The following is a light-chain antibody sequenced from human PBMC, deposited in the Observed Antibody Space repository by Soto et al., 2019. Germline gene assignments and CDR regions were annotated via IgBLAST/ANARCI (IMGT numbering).Light chain of an antibody. CDR2: WAS. J-gene: IGKJ2*01. CDR1: QSVLYSSNNKNY. Sequence: DIVMTQSPDSLAVSLGERATINCKSSQSVLYSSNNKNYLAWYQQKPGQPPKLLIYWASTRESGVPDRFRGSGSGTDFTLTITSLQAEDVVVYYCQQYYSTPYTFGQGTKLEIK. V-gene: IGKV4-1*01. CDR3: QQYYSTPYT.